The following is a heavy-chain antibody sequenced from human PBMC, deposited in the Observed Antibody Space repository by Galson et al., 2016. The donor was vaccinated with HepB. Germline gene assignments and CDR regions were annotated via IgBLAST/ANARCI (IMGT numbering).Heavy chain of an antibody. V-gene: IGHV3-23*01. CDR2: ISGSGGST. CDR3: AKALYGGLDY. D-gene: IGHD4-23*01. Sequence: SLRLSCAVSGFTFSTYAMSWVRQVPGKGLEWVPGISGSGGSTYYADFVKGRCTISRDNSKSTLYLQMSSLRAEDTAVYYCAKALYGGLDYWGQGTLVTVSS. CDR1: GFTFSTYA. J-gene: IGHJ4*02.